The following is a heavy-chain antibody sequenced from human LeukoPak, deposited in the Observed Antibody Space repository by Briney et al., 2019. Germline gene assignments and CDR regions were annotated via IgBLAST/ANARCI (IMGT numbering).Heavy chain of an antibody. J-gene: IGHJ6*04. CDR2: IIPIFGTA. D-gene: IGHD3-9*01. CDR1: GYTFTSYG. V-gene: IGHV1-69*13. Sequence: SVKVSCKASGYTFTSYGISWVRQAPGQGLEWMGGIIPIFGTANYAQKFQGRVTITADESTSTAYMELSSLRSEDTAVYYCARNTRDILTGYYYYYYGMDVWGKGTTVTVSS. CDR3: ARNTRDILTGYYYYYYGMDV.